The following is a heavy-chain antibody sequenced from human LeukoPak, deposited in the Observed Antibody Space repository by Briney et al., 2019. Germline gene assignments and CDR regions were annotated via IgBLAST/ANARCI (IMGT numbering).Heavy chain of an antibody. Sequence: PSETLSLTCAVSGYSISSGYYWGWIRQPPGKGLEWIGSIDHSGSTYYNPSLKSRVIISVDTSKNQFSLRLSSVTAADTAVYYCARGPDVDGYIHAPFDYWGQGALVTVSS. CDR2: IDHSGST. J-gene: IGHJ4*02. V-gene: IGHV4-38-2*01. CDR1: GYSISSGYY. D-gene: IGHD5-24*01. CDR3: ARGPDVDGYIHAPFDY.